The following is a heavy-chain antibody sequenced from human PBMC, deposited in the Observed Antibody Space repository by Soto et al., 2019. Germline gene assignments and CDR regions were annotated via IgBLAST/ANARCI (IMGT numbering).Heavy chain of an antibody. D-gene: IGHD3-22*01. Sequence: PVKVSCKASGGTFGSDAITWVRQAPGQGLEWVGRIIPIFGTTNYAQNLQGRVTISADKSTLTSYMELHSLTSDDTALYYCARDRTDSGYYTNWLDPWGQGTQVTVSS. V-gene: IGHV1-69*06. J-gene: IGHJ5*02. CDR3: ARDRTDSGYYTNWLDP. CDR1: GGTFGSDA. CDR2: IIPIFGTT.